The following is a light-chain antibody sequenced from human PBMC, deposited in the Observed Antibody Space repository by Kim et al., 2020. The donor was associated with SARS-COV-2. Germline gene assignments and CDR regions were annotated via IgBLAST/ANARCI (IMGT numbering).Light chain of an antibody. CDR3: QQRGNWPWT. V-gene: IGKV3-11*01. Sequence: LSPGESATLSCRASRSISNYLAWYQQKPGQPPRLLIYDASDRATGIPVRVSGSGSGTDFTLTISSLEPEDCAVYYCQQRGNWPWTFGQGTKVDIK. CDR2: DAS. CDR1: RSISNY. J-gene: IGKJ1*01.